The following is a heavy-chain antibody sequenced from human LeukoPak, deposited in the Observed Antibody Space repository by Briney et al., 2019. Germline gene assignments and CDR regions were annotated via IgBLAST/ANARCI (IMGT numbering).Heavy chain of an antibody. CDR3: AREGRRTGVYYFDY. CDR1: GGSFSGYY. J-gene: IGHJ4*02. D-gene: IGHD7-27*01. Sequence: SETLSLTCAVYGGSFSGYYWSWIRQPPGKGLEWIGEINHSGSTNYNPSLKSRVTISVDTSKNQFSLKLSSVTAADTAVYYCAREGRRTGVYYFDYWGQGTLVTVSS. V-gene: IGHV4-34*01. CDR2: INHSGST.